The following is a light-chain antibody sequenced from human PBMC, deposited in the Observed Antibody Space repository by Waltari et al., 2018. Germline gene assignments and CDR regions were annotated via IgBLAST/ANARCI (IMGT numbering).Light chain of an antibody. V-gene: IGLV3-25*03. CDR1: ALPKQY. Sequence: SYELTQPPSVSVSPGQTARITCSGDALPKQYVYWYQPQPGQAPVLVIYKDSERPSGIPERFSGSSSGTTVTLTISGVQAEDEADYYCQSADSSGTFYVFGTGTKVTVL. CDR2: KDS. J-gene: IGLJ1*01. CDR3: QSADSSGTFYV.